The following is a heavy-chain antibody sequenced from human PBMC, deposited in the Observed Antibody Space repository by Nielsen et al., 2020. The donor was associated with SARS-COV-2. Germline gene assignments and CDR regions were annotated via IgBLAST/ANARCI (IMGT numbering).Heavy chain of an antibody. CDR2: ISGSGGST. J-gene: IGHJ5*02. D-gene: IGHD6-13*01. V-gene: IGHV3-23*01. Sequence: GGSLRLSCAASGFTFSSYAMSWVRQAPGKGLEWVSAISGSGGSTYYADSVKGRFTISRDNSKNTLYLQMNSLRAEDTAVYYCAKETVRYSSSWYEGTNWFDPWGQGTLVTVSS. CDR1: GFTFSSYA. CDR3: AKETVRYSSSWYEGTNWFDP.